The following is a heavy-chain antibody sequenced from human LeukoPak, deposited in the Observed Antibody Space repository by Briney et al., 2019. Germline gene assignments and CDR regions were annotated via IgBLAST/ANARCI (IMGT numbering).Heavy chain of an antibody. V-gene: IGHV5-51*01. J-gene: IGHJ6*02. D-gene: IGHD6-13*01. CDR3: ARPLIAAAGLPDKYYYYYGMDV. CDR1: GYSFTSYW. CDR2: IYPGDSDT. Sequence: GESLKISCKGSGYSFTSYWIGWVRQMPGKGLEWMGIIYPGDSDTRYSPSFQGQVTISADKSISTAYLQWSSLKASDTAMYYCARPLIAAAGLPDKYYYYYGMDVWGQGTTVTVSS.